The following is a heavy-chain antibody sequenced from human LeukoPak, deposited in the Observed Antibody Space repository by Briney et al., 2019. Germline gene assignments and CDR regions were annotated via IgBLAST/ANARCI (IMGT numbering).Heavy chain of an antibody. CDR1: GFTGSSKY. J-gene: IGHJ4*02. CDR3: ARDSSVSSSDYYPLGY. Sequence: SGRSLRLSCAASGFTGSSKYMSWVRQAPGKGLEWVSVIYSSGGNTYYADPVKGRFTISRDNSKNMLYLQMNSLRAEDTAVYYCARDSSVSSSDYYPLGYWGQGTLVTVSS. D-gene: IGHD3-22*01. CDR2: IYSSGGNT. V-gene: IGHV3-66*01.